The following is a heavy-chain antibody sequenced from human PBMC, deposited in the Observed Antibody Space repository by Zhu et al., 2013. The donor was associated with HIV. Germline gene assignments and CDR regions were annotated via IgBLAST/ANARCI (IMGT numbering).Heavy chain of an antibody. J-gene: IGHJ3*02. CDR1: GYTFTGYY. CDR3: ARELYPVSKRSTNAFDI. CDR2: INPNSGGT. V-gene: IGHV1-2*04. Sequence: QVQLVQSGAEVKKPGASVKVSCKASGYTFTGYYMHWVRQAPGQGLEWMGWINPNSGGTNYAQKFQGWVTMTRDTSISTAYMELSRLRSDDTAVYYCARELYPVSKRSTNAFDIWGQGTMVTVSS. D-gene: IGHD2-2*01.